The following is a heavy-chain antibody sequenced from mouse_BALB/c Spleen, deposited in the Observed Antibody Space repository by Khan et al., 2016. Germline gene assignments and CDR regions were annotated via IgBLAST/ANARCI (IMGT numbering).Heavy chain of an antibody. CDR1: GFNIKDTY. D-gene: IGHD2-3*01. Sequence: EVQLQESGAELVKPGASVKLSCTASGFNIKDTYMHWVKQRPEQGLEWIGRIDPANGNTKYDLKFQGKATITADTSSNTAYLQLSSLTSEDTAVYYCAQIYDGYYGFAYWGQGTLVTVSA. CDR3: AQIYDGYYGFAY. V-gene: IGHV14-3*02. CDR2: IDPANGNT. J-gene: IGHJ3*01.